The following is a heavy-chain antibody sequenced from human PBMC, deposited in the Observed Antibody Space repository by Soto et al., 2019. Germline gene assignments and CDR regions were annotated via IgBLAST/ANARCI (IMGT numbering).Heavy chain of an antibody. J-gene: IGHJ4*02. V-gene: IGHV4-59*01. D-gene: IGHD6-19*01. Sequence: KTSETLSLTCTVSGGSISSYYWSWIRQPPGKGLEWIGYIYYSGSTNYNPSLKSRVTISVDTSKNQFSLKLSSVTAADTAVYYCARELYSSLFDYSGQATLVTVSS. CDR1: GGSISSYY. CDR2: IYYSGST. CDR3: ARELYSSLFDY.